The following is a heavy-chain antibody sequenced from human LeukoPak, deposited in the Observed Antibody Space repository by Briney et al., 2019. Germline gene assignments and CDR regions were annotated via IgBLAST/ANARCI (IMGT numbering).Heavy chain of an antibody. CDR3: ASPFYDILTGYYRDY. CDR1: GGSISSSNW. CDR2: IYHSGST. J-gene: IGHJ4*02. V-gene: IGHV4-4*02. D-gene: IGHD3-9*01. Sequence: SGTLSLTCAVSGGSISSSNWWSWVRQPPGKGLEWIGEIYHSGSTNYNPSLKSRVTISVDKSKNQFSLKLSSVTAAGTAVYYCASPFYDILTGYYRDYWGQGALVTVSS.